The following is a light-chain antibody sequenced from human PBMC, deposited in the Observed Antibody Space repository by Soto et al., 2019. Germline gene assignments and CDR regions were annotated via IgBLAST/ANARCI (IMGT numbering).Light chain of an antibody. CDR2: DAS. J-gene: IGKJ4*01. V-gene: IGKV3-11*01. CDR3: HQRSNWPST. CDR1: QSVSGY. Sequence: EIVVTQAPATLSLSPGNRATLSCRASQSVSGYLAWYQQKPGQAPGLLIYDASNRTTGIPARFSGSGSGTDFPLTITSLEPEDFAVYYCHQRSNWPSTFGGGTKVEI.